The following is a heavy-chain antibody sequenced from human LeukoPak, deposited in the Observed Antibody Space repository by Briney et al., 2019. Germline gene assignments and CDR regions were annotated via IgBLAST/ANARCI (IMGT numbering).Heavy chain of an antibody. CDR3: ARDNEYSSSADFDY. CDR2: IKQDGSEK. Sequence: GGSLRLSCAASGFTFSSDWMSWVRQAPGKGLGWVANIKQDGSEKYYVDSVKGRFTISRDNAKNSLYLQMNSLRAEDTAVYYCARDNEYSSSADFDYWGQGTLVTVSS. J-gene: IGHJ4*02. V-gene: IGHV3-7*01. D-gene: IGHD6-6*01. CDR1: GFTFSSDW.